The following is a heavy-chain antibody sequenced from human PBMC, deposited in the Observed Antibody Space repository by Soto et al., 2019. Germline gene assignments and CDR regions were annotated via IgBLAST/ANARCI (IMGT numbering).Heavy chain of an antibody. Sequence: GGSLRLSCAASGFTFSSYGMHWVRQAPGKGLEWVAVISYDGSNKYYADSVKGRFTISRDNSKNTLYLQMNSLRAEDTAVYYCAKDLPYSLPSDGSGSYPWGQGTLVTVSS. J-gene: IGHJ5*02. V-gene: IGHV3-30*18. CDR1: GFTFSSYG. CDR3: AKDLPYSLPSDGSGSYP. CDR2: ISYDGSNK. D-gene: IGHD3-10*01.